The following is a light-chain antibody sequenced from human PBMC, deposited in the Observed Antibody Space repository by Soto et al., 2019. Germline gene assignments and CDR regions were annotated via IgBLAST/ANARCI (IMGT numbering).Light chain of an antibody. CDR2: DVT. Sequence: QSVLTQPASVSGSPGQSITISCTATSSDVGLYKYVSWYQQHPGKAPKLIIYDVTNRPSGVSSRFSGSKSGNTASLTISGLLPEDEADNYSISPTTGATWVFGGGTNLTVL. V-gene: IGLV2-14*03. CDR1: SSDVGLYKY. CDR3: ISPTTGATWV. J-gene: IGLJ3*02.